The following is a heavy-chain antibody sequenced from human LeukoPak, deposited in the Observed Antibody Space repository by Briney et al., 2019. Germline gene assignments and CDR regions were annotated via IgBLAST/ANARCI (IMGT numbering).Heavy chain of an antibody. V-gene: IGHV4-30-4*01. CDR1: GGSISSGDYY. Sequence: PSQTLSLTCTVSGGSISSGDYYWSWIRQPPGKGLEWIGYIYYSGSTYYNPSLKSRVTISVDTSKNQFSLKLSSVTAADTAVYHCAREGSGYHTYYSDYWGQGTLVTVSS. CDR3: AREGSGYHTYYSDY. CDR2: IYYSGST. J-gene: IGHJ4*02. D-gene: IGHD3-22*01.